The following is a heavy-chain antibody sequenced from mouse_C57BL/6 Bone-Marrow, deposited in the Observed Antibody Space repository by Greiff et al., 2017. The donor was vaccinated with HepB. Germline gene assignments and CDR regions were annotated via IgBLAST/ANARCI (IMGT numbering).Heavy chain of an antibody. CDR1: GFTFSSYG. CDR3: ARERYFDY. CDR2: ISSGGSYT. V-gene: IGHV5-6*03. J-gene: IGHJ2*01. Sequence: EVKLMESGGGLVKPGGSLKLSCAASGFTFSSYGMSWVRQTPDKRLEWVATISSGGSYTYYPDSVKGRFTISRDNAKNTLYLQMSSLKSEDTAMYYCARERYFDYWGQGTTLTVSS.